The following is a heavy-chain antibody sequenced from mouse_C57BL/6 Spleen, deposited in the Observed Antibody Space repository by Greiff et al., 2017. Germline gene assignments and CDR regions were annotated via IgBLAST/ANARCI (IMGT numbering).Heavy chain of an antibody. CDR1: GYTFTSYW. V-gene: IGHV1-53*01. CDR2: INPSNGGT. Sequence: QVQLQQPGTELVKPGASVKLSCKASGYTFTSYWMHWVKQRPGQGLEWIGNINPSNGGTNYNEKFKSKATLTVDKSSSTAYLQLSSLTSEDSAVYYCAREGHYYGSSYDYAMDYWGQGTSVTVSS. D-gene: IGHD1-1*01. J-gene: IGHJ4*01. CDR3: AREGHYYGSSYDYAMDY.